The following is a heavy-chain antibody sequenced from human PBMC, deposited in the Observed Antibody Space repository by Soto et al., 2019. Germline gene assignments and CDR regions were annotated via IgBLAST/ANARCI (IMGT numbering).Heavy chain of an antibody. CDR3: ARRVYYDNSGYYQFDY. CDR2: IDPSDSYT. Sequence: PGESLKISCKGSGYSFTNYWINWVRQMPGKGLEWMGRIDPSDSYTNYSPSSQGHVTISADRSISTAYLQWSSLKASDTAMYYCARRVYYDNSGYYQFDYWGQGTLVTVSS. CDR1: GYSFTNYW. J-gene: IGHJ4*02. V-gene: IGHV5-10-1*01. D-gene: IGHD3-22*01.